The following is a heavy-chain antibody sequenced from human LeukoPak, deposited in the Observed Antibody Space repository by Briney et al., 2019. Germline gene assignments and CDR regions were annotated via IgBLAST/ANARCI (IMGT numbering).Heavy chain of an antibody. V-gene: IGHV3-23*01. CDR2: SSRRGGER. D-gene: IGHD1-1*01. J-gene: IGHJ4*02. Sequence: GGSLRLSCAASGFSFSNDAMSWGRQAPASGPESFTSSRRGGERVYAEYVEGRFTLSRDDSRITVYVQLNNLSVEDTAIYYCAKANWVSNADAVWWGQGTQVTVSS. CDR3: AKANWVSNADAVW. CDR1: GFSFSNDA.